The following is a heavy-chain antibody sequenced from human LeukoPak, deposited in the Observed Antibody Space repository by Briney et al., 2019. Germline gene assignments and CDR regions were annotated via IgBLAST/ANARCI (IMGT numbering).Heavy chain of an antibody. CDR3: ASFKLSSGYDPFDY. Sequence: GGSLRLSCAASGFTFSDYYRSWIRQAPGKGVEWVSYIRRSGRTICDADAVKGRFTISRDNAQNSLYLQMNSLRAEDTAVYYCASFKLSSGYDPFDYWGQGTLVTVSS. V-gene: IGHV3-11*04. CDR1: GFTFSDYY. D-gene: IGHD5-12*01. J-gene: IGHJ4*02. CDR2: IRRSGRTI.